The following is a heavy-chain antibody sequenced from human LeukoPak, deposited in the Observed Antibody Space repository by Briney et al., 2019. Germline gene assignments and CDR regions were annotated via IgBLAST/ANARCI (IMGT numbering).Heavy chain of an antibody. CDR2: ISAYNGHT. D-gene: IGHD3-16*01. CDR3: AIWSTRPYYMDG. J-gene: IGHJ6*03. Sequence: ASVKLSCKASGYTVTSYGISWVRQAPGQGLEWMGWISAYNGHTYYPQKIHGRFTMTTDTPTSTAYTELSSLRSDDPAGYYCAIWSTRPYYMDGWGKGTTVTISS. V-gene: IGHV1-18*01. CDR1: GYTVTSYG.